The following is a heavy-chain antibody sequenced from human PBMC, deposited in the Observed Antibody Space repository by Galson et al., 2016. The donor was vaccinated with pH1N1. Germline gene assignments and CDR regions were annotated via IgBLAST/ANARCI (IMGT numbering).Heavy chain of an antibody. D-gene: IGHD3-3*02. CDR1: GFMFSGYT. Sequence: SLRLSCAASGFMFSGYTMNWVRQAPGKGPEWFSSISSSSRNIYHADSMKGRFTISRDNAKNSLYLQINNLRAEDTAVYYCAREPHFPPYFDKWGRGTLITVSS. CDR3: AREPHFPPYFDK. J-gene: IGHJ4*02. V-gene: IGHV3-21*01. CDR2: ISSSSRNI.